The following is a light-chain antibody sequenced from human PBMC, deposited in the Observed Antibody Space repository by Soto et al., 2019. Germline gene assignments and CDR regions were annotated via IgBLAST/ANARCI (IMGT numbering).Light chain of an antibody. CDR2: GAS. CDR3: QQYNNWPP. V-gene: IGKV3-15*01. CDR1: QSVSSY. Sequence: LTQSPATLSLSPGERAPLYSRASQSVSSYLAWYQQKPGQAPRLLIYGASTRATGIPARFSGSGSGTEFTLTISSLQSEDFAVYYCQQYNNWPPFGQGTKVDIK. J-gene: IGKJ1*01.